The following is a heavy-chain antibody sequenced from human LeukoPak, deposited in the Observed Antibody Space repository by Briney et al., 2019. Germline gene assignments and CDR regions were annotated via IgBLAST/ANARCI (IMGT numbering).Heavy chain of an antibody. J-gene: IGHJ4*02. Sequence: PGGSLRLSCAASGFTFSNYWMHWVRQAPRTGLVWVSRINNDGSDTTYADSVKGRFTVSRDNGKKTVSLQISSLRPDDTAVYYCAREANTAFDYWGQGTLVTVSS. CDR2: INNDGSDT. D-gene: IGHD2/OR15-2a*01. CDR1: GFTFSNYW. CDR3: AREANTAFDY. V-gene: IGHV3-74*01.